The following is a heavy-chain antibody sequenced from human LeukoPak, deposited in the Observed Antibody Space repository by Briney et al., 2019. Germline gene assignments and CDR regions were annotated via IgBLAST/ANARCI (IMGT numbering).Heavy chain of an antibody. CDR2: INPNSGAT. CDR1: GYTFTGYL. J-gene: IGHJ4*02. CDR3: ARASDPSDY. V-gene: IGHV1-2*06. Sequence: GASVKVSCKTSGYTFTGYLVHWVRQAPGQGLEWMGRINPNSGATNYAQSFQGRVTMTRDTSITTAYMELSSLRSEDTAVYYCARASDPSDYWGQGTLVTVSS.